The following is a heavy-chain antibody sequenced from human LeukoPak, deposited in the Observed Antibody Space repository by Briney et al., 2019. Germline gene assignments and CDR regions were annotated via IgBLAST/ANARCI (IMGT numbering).Heavy chain of an antibody. Sequence: PSETLSLTCDVSGSSVNSDQYWGWMRHSPGAGLEWIGSVHQTGSPYYNPSLGSRVSLSIDSTKNSFSLRLTSVPAADTAVYYCAMLRLGELSLLANAYDIWGQGTMVIVSS. CDR3: AMLRLGELSLLANAYDI. CDR1: GSSVNSDQY. J-gene: IGHJ3*02. D-gene: IGHD3-16*02. CDR2: VHQTGSP. V-gene: IGHV4-38-2*01.